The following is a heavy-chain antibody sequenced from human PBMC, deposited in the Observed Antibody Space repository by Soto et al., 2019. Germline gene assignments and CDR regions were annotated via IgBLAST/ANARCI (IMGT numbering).Heavy chain of an antibody. CDR1: GFTFSSYG. CDR3: ARETYYYGSGSPDFDD. D-gene: IGHD3-10*01. J-gene: IGHJ4*02. CDR2: IWYDGSNK. V-gene: IGHV3-33*01. Sequence: GGSLRLSCAASGFTFSSYGMHWVRQAPGKGLEWVAVIWYDGSNKYYADSVKGRFTISRDNSKNTLYLQMNSLRAEDTAVYYCARETYYYGSGSPDFDDWGQGALVTVSS.